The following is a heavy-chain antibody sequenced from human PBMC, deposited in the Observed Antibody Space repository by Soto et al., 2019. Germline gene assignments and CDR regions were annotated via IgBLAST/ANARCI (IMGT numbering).Heavy chain of an antibody. J-gene: IGHJ6*02. V-gene: IGHV4-30-4*01. CDR3: AREDDGGDRDYYGLDV. CDR2: IHYSGSI. CDR1: GGSISSDHYH. D-gene: IGHD2-21*02. Sequence: QVQLQESGPGLVRPSQTLSLTCTVSGGSISSDHYHWTWIRQPPGKGLERIGYIHYSGSIYYNPSLQSRVTMSVDTSKNLFSLKLSSVTAADTAVYFCAREDDGGDRDYYGLDVWGQGTTVTVSS.